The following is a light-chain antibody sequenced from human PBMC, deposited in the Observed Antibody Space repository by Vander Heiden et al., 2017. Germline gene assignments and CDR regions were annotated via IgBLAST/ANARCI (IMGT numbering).Light chain of an antibody. CDR1: QTISNW. V-gene: IGKV1-5*03. J-gene: IGKJ3*01. Sequence: DIQMSQSPSTLSASVGDRVTITCRANQTISNWLAWYQQKPGKAPKLLIYKASSLESGVPSRFSGSGSGTEFTLTISSLQPDDFATYYCQQYNSYVTFGPGTKVDI. CDR3: QQYNSYVT. CDR2: KAS.